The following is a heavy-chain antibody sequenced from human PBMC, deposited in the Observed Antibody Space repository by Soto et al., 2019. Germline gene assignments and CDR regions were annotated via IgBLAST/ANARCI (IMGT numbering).Heavy chain of an antibody. Sequence: GESLKISFKGSGFSFTSYWIGWVRQMPGKGRECIGIIYPRDSDTRYNPSLQCRVTISVDQSIDTAYLQWISLKTSDTAMYYCARTRVADAFEIWGQGTMVTVS. CDR2: IYPRDSDT. J-gene: IGHJ3*02. V-gene: IGHV5-51*01. D-gene: IGHD3-3*01. CDR1: GFSFTSYW. CDR3: ARTRVADAFEI.